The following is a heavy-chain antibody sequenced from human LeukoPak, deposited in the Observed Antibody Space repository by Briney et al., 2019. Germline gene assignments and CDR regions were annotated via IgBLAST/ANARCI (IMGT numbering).Heavy chain of an antibody. J-gene: IGHJ6*02. D-gene: IGHD6-19*01. CDR3: ARVPAGGSSGWYFNYYYGMDV. Sequence: PSETLSLTCTVSGGSVSSGSYYWSWIRQPPGKGLEWIGYIYYSGSTNYNPSLKSRVTISVDTSKNQFSLKLSSVTAADTAVYYCARVPAGGSSGWYFNYYYGMDVWGQGTTVTVSS. CDR1: GGSVSSGSYY. V-gene: IGHV4-61*01. CDR2: IYYSGST.